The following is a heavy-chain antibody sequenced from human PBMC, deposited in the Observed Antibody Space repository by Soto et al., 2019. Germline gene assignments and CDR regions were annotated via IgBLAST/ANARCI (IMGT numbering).Heavy chain of an antibody. CDR2: IFYSGTT. Sequence: SVRRTVSGGSSGGADCYWSWIRQTPGKGLEWIGHIFYSGTTYYNPSLKSRLTIPVDTSKNHFSLRLTSVTAADTAVYYCARDLWVEPQLYYYGMDVWGHGTTVTVSS. V-gene: IGHV4-30-4*01. CDR3: ARDLWVEPQLYYYGMDV. J-gene: IGHJ6*02. CDR1: GGSSGGADCY. D-gene: IGHD1-1*01.